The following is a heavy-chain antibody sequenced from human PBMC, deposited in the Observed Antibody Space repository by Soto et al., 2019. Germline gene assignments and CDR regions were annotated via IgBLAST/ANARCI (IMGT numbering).Heavy chain of an antibody. CDR2: IGSASDT. D-gene: IGHD2-15*01. CDR1: GFTLSGYD. V-gene: IGHV3-13*01. CDR3: TRKTPTNGMAV. Sequence: EVQLVESGGDLVQPGGSLRLSCAASGFTLSGYDIHWVRQATGKGLEWVSGIGSASDTYYEDSVKGRFTISRENAKNSLYLQMNSLRVGDTAVYYCTRKTPTNGMAVWGQGTTVTVSS. J-gene: IGHJ6*02.